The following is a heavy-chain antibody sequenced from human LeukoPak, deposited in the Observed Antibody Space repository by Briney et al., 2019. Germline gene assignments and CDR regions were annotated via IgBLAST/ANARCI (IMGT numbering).Heavy chain of an antibody. D-gene: IGHD2-15*01. CDR1: GFTFSSYA. V-gene: IGHV3-64D*09. Sequence: GGSLRLSCSASGFTFSSYAMHWVRQAPGKGLEYVSVITSNGGSTYYADSVKGRFTISRDNSKNTLYLQMSSLRPEDTAVYYCVREGYCSGGYCLFFFDYWGQGTLVTVSS. CDR3: VREGYCSGGYCLFFFDY. CDR2: ITSNGGST. J-gene: IGHJ4*02.